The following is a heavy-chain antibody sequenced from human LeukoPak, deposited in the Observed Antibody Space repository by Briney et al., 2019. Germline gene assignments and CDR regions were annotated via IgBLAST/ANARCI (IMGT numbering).Heavy chain of an antibody. V-gene: IGHV1-8*01. D-gene: IGHD3-10*01. CDR1: GYTFTSYD. J-gene: IGHJ5*02. Sequence: ASVKVSCKASGYTFTSYDINWVRQATGQELEWMGWMNPNSGNTGYAQKFQGRVTMTRNTSITTAYMELNSLRSEDTAVYYCARKGLRGVRLNWFDPWGQGTLVTVSS. CDR3: ARKGLRGVRLNWFDP. CDR2: MNPNSGNT.